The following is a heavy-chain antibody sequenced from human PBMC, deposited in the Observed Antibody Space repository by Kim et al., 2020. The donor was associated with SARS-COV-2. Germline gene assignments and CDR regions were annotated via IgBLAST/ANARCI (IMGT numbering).Heavy chain of an antibody. CDR2: LSNSGTT. V-gene: IGHV4-39*01. CDR1: GASIDSSDSY. J-gene: IGHJ1*01. D-gene: IGHD3-10*01. Sequence: SETLSLTCAVSGASIDSSDSYWGWIRQPPGKGLEWIGSLSNSGTTHYNPSLKSRVTTSADTARNQFSLKMTSATAADTALYYCARQTLRSFWFGALGVFSYWDLCPLAAASS. CDR3: ARQTLRSFWFGALGVFSY.